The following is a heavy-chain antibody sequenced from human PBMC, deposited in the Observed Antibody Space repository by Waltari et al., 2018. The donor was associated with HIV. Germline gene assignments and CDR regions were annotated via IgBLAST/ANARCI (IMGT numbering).Heavy chain of an antibody. CDR1: GFTISDHY. Sequence: EVQLVEPGGGLIEPGGSLRLSCDASGFTISDHYRSWVRQAPGKGLEWVSVIYSGGSTYYADSVKGRFTISRDNSKNTLSLHMNSLRAEDTAVYYCARDPRSSGYYGMDVWGQGATVTVSS. D-gene: IGHD1-26*01. CDR3: ARDPRSSGYYGMDV. V-gene: IGHV3-53*01. CDR2: IYSGGST. J-gene: IGHJ6*02.